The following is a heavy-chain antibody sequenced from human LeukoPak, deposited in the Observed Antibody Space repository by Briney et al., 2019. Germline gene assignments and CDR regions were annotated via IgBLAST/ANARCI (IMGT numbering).Heavy chain of an antibody. CDR3: ALSTMIVVSARSHFDY. V-gene: IGHV3-23*01. D-gene: IGHD3-22*01. CDR2: ISGSGGST. J-gene: IGHJ4*02. CDR1: GFTFSSYS. Sequence: GGSLRLSCAASGFTFSSYSMNWVRQAPGKGLEWVSAISGSGGSTYYADSVKGRFTISRDNSKNTLYLQMNSLRAEDTAVYYCALSTMIVVSARSHFDYWGQGTLVTVSS.